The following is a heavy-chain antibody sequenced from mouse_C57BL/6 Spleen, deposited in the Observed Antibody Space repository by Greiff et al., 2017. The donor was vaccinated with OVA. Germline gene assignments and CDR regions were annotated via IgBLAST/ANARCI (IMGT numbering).Heavy chain of an antibody. D-gene: IGHD1-3*01. CDR1: GYTFTDYY. Sequence: VQLQQSGPELVKPGASVKISCKASGYTFTDYYMNWVKQSHGKSLEWIGDINPNNGGTSYNQKFKGKATLTVDKSSSTAYMELRSLTSEDSAIYYCSRSEWGDYWGQGTTLTVSS. V-gene: IGHV1-26*01. CDR3: SRSEWGDY. CDR2: INPNNGGT. J-gene: IGHJ2*01.